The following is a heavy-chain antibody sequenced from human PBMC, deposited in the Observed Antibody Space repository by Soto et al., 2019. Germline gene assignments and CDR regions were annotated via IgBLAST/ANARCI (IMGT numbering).Heavy chain of an antibody. Sequence: ASVKVSCKASGYTFTSYAMHWVRQAPGQSLEWMGWINAGNGNTKYSQKFQGRVTITWDTSASTVYMELSSLRSEDTAVYYCARDLFGSGSYYFDPWGQGTLVTVSS. J-gene: IGHJ5*02. CDR1: GYTFTSYA. CDR2: INAGNGNT. CDR3: ARDLFGSGSYYFDP. V-gene: IGHV1-3*01. D-gene: IGHD3-10*01.